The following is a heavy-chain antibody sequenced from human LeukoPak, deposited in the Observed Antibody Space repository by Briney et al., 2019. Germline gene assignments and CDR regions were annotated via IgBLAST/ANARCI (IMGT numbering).Heavy chain of an antibody. D-gene: IGHD4-23*01. CDR2: ISGSGGST. CDR1: GFTFSSYA. J-gene: IGHJ4*02. Sequence: GGSLRLSCAASGFTFSSYAMSWVRQAPGKGLEWVSAISGSGGSTYYADSVKGRFTTSRDNSKNTLYLQMNSLRAEDTAVYYCAKRSPWTTVVTPGYYFDYWGQGTLVTVSS. V-gene: IGHV3-23*01. CDR3: AKRSPWTTVVTPGYYFDY.